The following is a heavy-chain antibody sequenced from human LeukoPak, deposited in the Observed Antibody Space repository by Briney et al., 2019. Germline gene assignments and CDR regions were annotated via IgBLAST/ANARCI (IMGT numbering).Heavy chain of an antibody. CDR1: GFTFSSYS. D-gene: IGHD1-26*01. Sequence: GGSLRLSCAASGFTFSSYSMNWVRQAPGKGLEWVSSISSSSSYIYYAASVKGQFTISRDNAKNSLYLQMNSLRAEDTAVYYCARDDSGSYLVYYFDYWGQGTLVTVSS. CDR3: ARDDSGSYLVYYFDY. V-gene: IGHV3-21*01. J-gene: IGHJ4*02. CDR2: ISSSSSYI.